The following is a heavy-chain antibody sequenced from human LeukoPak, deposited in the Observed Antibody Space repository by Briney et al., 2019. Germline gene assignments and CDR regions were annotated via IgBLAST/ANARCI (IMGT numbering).Heavy chain of an antibody. V-gene: IGHV2-5*01. CDR1: GFSLTTSGMG. CDR2: IYWNGDN. D-gene: IGHD3-9*01. CDR3: AHRVVYFDSVGHFDY. Sequence: ESGPTLVNPTQTLTLTCTFSGFSLTTSGMGVGWIRQPPGKALEWLAVIYWNGDNRYSPSLKSRLIITKDTSKNQVVLTMTDMDPVDTATYYCAHRVVYFDSVGHFDYWGQGAPVTVSS. J-gene: IGHJ4*02.